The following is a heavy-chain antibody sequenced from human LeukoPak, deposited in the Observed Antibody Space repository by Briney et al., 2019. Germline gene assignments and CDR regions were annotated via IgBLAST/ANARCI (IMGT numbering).Heavy chain of an antibody. D-gene: IGHD4-17*01. CDR3: ARDFRDYRDYVAYFDS. V-gene: IGHV3-30-3*01. Sequence: GGSLRLSCAASGFTFSTYTMHWVRQAPGKGLEWVAVILYDGTNQYYADSVKGRFTISRDNSRNTLYLQMNSLKVEDTAVYYCARDFRDYRDYVAYFDSWGQGTLVTVSS. J-gene: IGHJ4*02. CDR2: ILYDGTNQ. CDR1: GFTFSTYT.